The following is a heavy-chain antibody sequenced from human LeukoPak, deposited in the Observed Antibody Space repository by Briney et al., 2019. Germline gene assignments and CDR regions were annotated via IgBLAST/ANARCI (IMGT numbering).Heavy chain of an antibody. CDR3: ARHGTISNESYFDY. CDR2: IHNSGRT. Sequence: KPSETLSLTCSVSGGSVSSYYWSWIRQSPGKGLEWIGYIHNSGRTNYNPSLKSRVTGFVDTSKNQVSLRLSSVTAADTAVYYCARHGTISNESYFDYWGQGALVTVSS. CDR1: GGSVSSYY. J-gene: IGHJ4*02. D-gene: IGHD1-14*01. V-gene: IGHV4-59*08.